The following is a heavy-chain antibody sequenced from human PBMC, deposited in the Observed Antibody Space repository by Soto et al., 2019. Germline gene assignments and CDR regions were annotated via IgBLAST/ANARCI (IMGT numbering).Heavy chain of an antibody. CDR2: INPNSGGT. J-gene: IGHJ3*02. CDR1: GYTFTGYY. V-gene: IGHV1-2*02. CDR3: AREYCSSTSCSGAFDI. Sequence: ASVKVSCKASGYTFTGYYMHWVRQAPGQGLEWMGWINPNSGGTNYAQKFQGRVTMTRDTSISTAYMELSRLRSDDTAVYYCAREYCSSTSCSGAFDIWGQGTMVTVSS. D-gene: IGHD2-2*01.